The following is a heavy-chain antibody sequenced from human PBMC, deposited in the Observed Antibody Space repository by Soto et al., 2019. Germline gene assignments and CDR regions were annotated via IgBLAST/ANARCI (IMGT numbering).Heavy chain of an antibody. Sequence: SETLSLNCPVSRSVVRSDRCIMKKQAPGKGLEWIGTFYYSENTDYNPSLKSRVSISVDTSKNQFSLKVSSVTAADTAVYYCAKLAGYCSGNSCHGDYAMDVWGQGTTVTVS. D-gene: IGHD2-2*01. CDR3: AKLAGYCSGNSCHGDYAMDV. V-gene: IGHV4-59*04. CDR1: RSVVRSDR. J-gene: IGHJ6*02. CDR2: FYYSENT.